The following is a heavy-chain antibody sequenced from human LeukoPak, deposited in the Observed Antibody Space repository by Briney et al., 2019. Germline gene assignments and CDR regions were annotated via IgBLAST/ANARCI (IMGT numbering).Heavy chain of an antibody. CDR2: IYTSGST. CDR1: DGSTTGYY. Sequence: PSETLSLTCSVSDGSTTGYYWSWIRQPPGKGLEWIGRIYTSGSTNYNPSLKSRVTISVDTSKNQFSLKLSSVTAADTAVYYCARLVVVPAATYYYYYGMDVWGQGTTVTVSS. CDR3: ARLVVVPAATYYYYYGMDV. V-gene: IGHV4-4*08. D-gene: IGHD2-2*01. J-gene: IGHJ6*02.